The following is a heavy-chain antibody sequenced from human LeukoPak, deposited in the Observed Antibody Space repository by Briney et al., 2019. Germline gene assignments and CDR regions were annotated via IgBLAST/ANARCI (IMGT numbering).Heavy chain of an antibody. J-gene: IGHJ4*02. D-gene: IGHD7-27*01. Sequence: GRSLRLSCAASGFTFSNYGLHWVRQAPGKGLEWLAVMWFDGSHKYYADSVKGRFTISRDNSKSMLYLQMNSLRAEDTAVYYCARDITGDPPPYYFDYRGQGSLVTVSS. CDR3: ARDITGDPPPYYFDY. V-gene: IGHV3-33*01. CDR1: GFTFSNYG. CDR2: MWFDGSHK.